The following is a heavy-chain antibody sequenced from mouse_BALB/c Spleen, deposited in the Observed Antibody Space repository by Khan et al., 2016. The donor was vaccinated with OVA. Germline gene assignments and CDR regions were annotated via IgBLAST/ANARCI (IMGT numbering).Heavy chain of an antibody. CDR2: IWSDGRT. V-gene: IGHV2-6-2*01. CDR3: ARHQFPLSMDS. J-gene: IGHJ4*01. Sequence: VQLQESGPDLVAPSQSLSITCTVSGFSLTSYAIHWVRQPPGKGLEWLVVIWSDGRTTYNSALKSRLSISKDNSKSQVFLKINSLQTDDTATYYYARHQFPLSMDSWGQGTSVTVSS. CDR1: GFSLTSYA.